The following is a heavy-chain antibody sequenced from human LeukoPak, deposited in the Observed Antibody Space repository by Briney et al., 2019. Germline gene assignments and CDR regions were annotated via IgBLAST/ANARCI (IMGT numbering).Heavy chain of an antibody. CDR3: AGGQGWLLDY. V-gene: IGHV3-7*05. CDR2: IKQDGSGK. CDR1: GFTFSNYW. Sequence: GGSLRLSCAASGFTFSNYWMSWVRRAPGKGLEWVANIKQDGSGKYYVDSVKGRFTISRDNAKNSLFLQMNSLRVEDTAVYYCAGGQGWLLDYWGQGTLLTVSS. J-gene: IGHJ4*02. D-gene: IGHD5-12*01.